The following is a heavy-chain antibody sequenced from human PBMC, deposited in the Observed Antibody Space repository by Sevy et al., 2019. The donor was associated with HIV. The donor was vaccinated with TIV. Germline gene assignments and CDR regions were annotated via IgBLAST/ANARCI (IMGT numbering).Heavy chain of an antibody. J-gene: IGHJ4*02. V-gene: IGHV4-59*01. CDR3: ARGFEGASGSYPPFDY. CDR1: GGSISSYY. Sequence: SETLSLTCTVSGGSISSYYWSWIRQPPGKGLGWIGYIYYSGSTNYNPSLKSRVLISIDTSKNQSSLKLSSVTAADTALYYCARGFEGASGSYPPFDYWGQGTLVTVSS. CDR2: IYYSGST. D-gene: IGHD1-26*01.